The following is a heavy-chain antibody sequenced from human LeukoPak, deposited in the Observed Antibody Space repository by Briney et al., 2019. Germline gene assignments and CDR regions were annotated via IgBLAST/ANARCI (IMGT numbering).Heavy chain of an antibody. CDR2: INHSGST. J-gene: IGHJ4*02. V-gene: IGHV4-34*01. D-gene: IGHD2-2*01. CDR3: ARDGTPAALDY. Sequence: SETLSLTCAVYGGSFSGYYWSWIRQPPGKGLEWIGEINHSGSTNYNPSLKSRVTISVDTSKNQFSLKLSSVTAADTAVYYCARDGTPAALDYWGQGTLVTVSS. CDR1: GGSFSGYY.